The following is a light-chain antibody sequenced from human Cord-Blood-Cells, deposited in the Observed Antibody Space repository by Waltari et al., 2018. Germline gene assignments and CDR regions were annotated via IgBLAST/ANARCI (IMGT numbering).Light chain of an antibody. CDR2: YDS. Sequence: SYVLTQPPSVSVAPGKTARITCGGNNIGSKSVHWYQQKPGQAPVLVIYYDSDRPSGSPERFSGSNSANTATLPISRVEAGDEADYYCQVWDSSSDHYVFGTGTKVTVL. CDR3: QVWDSSSDHYV. J-gene: IGLJ1*01. CDR1: NIGSKS. V-gene: IGLV3-21*04.